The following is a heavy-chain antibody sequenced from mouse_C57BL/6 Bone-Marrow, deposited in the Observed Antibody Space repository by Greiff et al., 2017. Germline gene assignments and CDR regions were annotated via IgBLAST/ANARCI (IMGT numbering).Heavy chain of an antibody. V-gene: IGHV1-80*01. CDR3: ARGAY. J-gene: IGHJ3*01. Sequence: QVQLKQPGAELVKPGASVKISCKASGYAFSSYWMNWVKQRPGKSLEWIGQIYPGDGDTNYNGKFKGKATLTADKSASTAYMQISSLASDDSAVYCCARGAYWGQGTLVTVSA. CDR1: GYAFSSYW. CDR2: IYPGDGDT.